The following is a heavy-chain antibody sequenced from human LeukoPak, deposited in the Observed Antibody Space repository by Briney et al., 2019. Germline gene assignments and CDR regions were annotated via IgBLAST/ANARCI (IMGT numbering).Heavy chain of an antibody. V-gene: IGHV3-69-1*02. J-gene: IGHJ4*02. CDR1: GPAFFTHN. Sequence: GGSLRPSCAVSGPAFFTHNFHWVRQAPGKGLECVAFISRRGVIHYADSVKGRFTISRDNANNSLFLQMNSLRVEDTALYYCARDIESDTRDYWGQGTLVIVSS. CDR3: ARDIESDTRDY. CDR2: ISRRGVI.